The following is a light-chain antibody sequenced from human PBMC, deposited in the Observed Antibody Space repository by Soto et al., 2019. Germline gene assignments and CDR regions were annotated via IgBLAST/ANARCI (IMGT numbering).Light chain of an antibody. J-gene: IGLJ2*01. CDR3: SSYTSSSTVV. Sequence: QSVLTQPPSVSAAPGQKVTISCSGSSSNIGSNYLSWYQQLPGTAPKLLIYENNKRPSGIPDRFSGSKSGNTASLTISGLQAEDEADYYCSSYTSSSTVVFGGGTKLTVL. CDR2: ENN. V-gene: IGLV1-51*02. CDR1: SSNIGSNY.